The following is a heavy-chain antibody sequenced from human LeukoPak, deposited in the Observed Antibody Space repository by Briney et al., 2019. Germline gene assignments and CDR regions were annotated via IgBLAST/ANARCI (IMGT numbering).Heavy chain of an antibody. J-gene: IGHJ4*02. Sequence: GESLKISCNGSGYSFINYWIGWVRQMPGKGLEWMGIIYPGDSDTRYSPSFQGQVTISADKSISTAYLQWSSLKASDTAMYYCARPYCSSSTCSQSGDYWGQGTLVTVSS. D-gene: IGHD2-2*01. CDR1: GYSFINYW. CDR3: ARPYCSSSTCSQSGDY. CDR2: IYPGDSDT. V-gene: IGHV5-51*01.